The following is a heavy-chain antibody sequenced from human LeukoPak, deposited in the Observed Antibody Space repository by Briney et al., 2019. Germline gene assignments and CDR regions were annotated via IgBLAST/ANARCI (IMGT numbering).Heavy chain of an antibody. J-gene: IGHJ4*02. V-gene: IGHV3-11*01. CDR1: GFTFSDYY. Sequence: GGSLRLSCAASGFTFSDYYMSWIHQAPGKGLEWVSYISSSGSTIYYADSVKGRFTISRDNAKNSLYLQMNSLRAEDTAVYYCARRSGSSSTPFDYWGQGTLVTVSS. CDR2: ISSSGSTI. D-gene: IGHD1-26*01. CDR3: ARRSGSSSTPFDY.